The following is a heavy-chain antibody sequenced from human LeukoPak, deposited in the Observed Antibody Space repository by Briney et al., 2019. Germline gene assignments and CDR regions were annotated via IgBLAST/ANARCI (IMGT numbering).Heavy chain of an antibody. CDR1: GGSISSYY. CDR3: ARVYCGGDCYPYYYYYGMDV. V-gene: IGHV4-59*01. D-gene: IGHD2-21*02. Sequence: SETLSLTRTVSGGSISSYYWSWIRQPPGKELEWIGYIYYSGSTNYNPSLKSRVTISVDTSKNQFSLKLSSVTAADTAVYYCARVYCGGDCYPYYYYYGMDVWGQGTTVTVSS. CDR2: IYYSGST. J-gene: IGHJ6*02.